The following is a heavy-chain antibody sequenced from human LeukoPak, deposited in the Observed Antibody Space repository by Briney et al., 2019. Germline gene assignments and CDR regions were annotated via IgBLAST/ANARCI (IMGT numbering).Heavy chain of an antibody. CDR2: IGSSSTYI. CDR3: AASTKHTAMVDY. CDR1: GFTFSSYS. V-gene: IGHV3-21*01. J-gene: IGHJ4*02. Sequence: TGGSLRLSCAASGFTFSSYSMNWVRQAPGKGLEWVSSIGSSSTYIYYADSVKGRFTISRDNAKISLYLQMNSLRAEDTAVYYCAASTKHTAMVDYWGQGTLVTVSS. D-gene: IGHD5-18*01.